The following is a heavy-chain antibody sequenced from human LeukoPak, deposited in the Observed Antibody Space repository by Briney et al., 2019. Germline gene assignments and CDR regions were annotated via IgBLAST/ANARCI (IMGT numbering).Heavy chain of an antibody. J-gene: IGHJ4*02. CDR2: ISGRGGST. D-gene: IGHD5-12*01. CDR1: GFTFSSYA. CDR3: AKDKGGGYSGYDWGIFDY. V-gene: IGHV3-23*01. Sequence: GGSLRLSCAASGFTFSSYAMSWVRQAPGKGLEWVSAISGRGGSTYYADSVKGRFTISRDNSKNTLYLQMNSLRAEDTAVYYCAKDKGGGYSGYDWGIFDYWGQGTLVTVSS.